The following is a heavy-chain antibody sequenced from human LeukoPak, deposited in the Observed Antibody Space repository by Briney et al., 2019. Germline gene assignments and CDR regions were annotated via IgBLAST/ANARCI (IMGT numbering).Heavy chain of an antibody. CDR1: EFSFSKRW. Sequence: GGSLRLFCAASEFSFSKRWMSWLRQAPGKGLEWVANIDQDGSQKQYVDSVKGRFTISRDNAKNSLFLQMNSLRAEVTAVYYCARGNSGRNAEGGYWGQGTLVSVSS. CDR3: ARGNSGRNAEGGY. J-gene: IGHJ4*02. V-gene: IGHV3-7*03. D-gene: IGHD3-10*01. CDR2: IDQDGSQK.